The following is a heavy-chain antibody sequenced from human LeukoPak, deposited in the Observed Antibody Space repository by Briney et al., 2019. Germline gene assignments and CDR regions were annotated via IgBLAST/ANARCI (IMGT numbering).Heavy chain of an antibody. Sequence: PGGSLRLSCAASGFTFRNYWMNWVRQAPGKGLEWVSGISASGGSTYYADSVKGRFTISRDNSKNTLYLQVNSLRAEDTAIYYCSKDPCNGGSCYGYESDAWGQGCLVSVSS. J-gene: IGHJ5*02. CDR2: ISASGGST. CDR3: SKDPCNGGSCYGYESDA. D-gene: IGHD2-15*01. V-gene: IGHV3-23*01. CDR1: GFTFRNYW.